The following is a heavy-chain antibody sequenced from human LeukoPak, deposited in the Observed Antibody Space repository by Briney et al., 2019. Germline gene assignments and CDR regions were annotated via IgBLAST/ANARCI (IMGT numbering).Heavy chain of an antibody. Sequence: GGALKLSCEGSGLNFSDYYMRWIRQDAGKGLEGFRYTSNSRSYTNYAESVKGRFTLSRDNAKNSLYLQMSRLRAEDTAVYYCARTMVRGVISDYWGQGTLVTVSS. D-gene: IGHD3-10*01. CDR2: TSNSRSYT. V-gene: IGHV3-11*03. CDR1: GLNFSDYY. J-gene: IGHJ4*02. CDR3: ARTMVRGVISDY.